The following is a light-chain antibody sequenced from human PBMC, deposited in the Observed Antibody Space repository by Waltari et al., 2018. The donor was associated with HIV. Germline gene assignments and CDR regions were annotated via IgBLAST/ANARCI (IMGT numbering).Light chain of an antibody. J-gene: IGLJ3*02. CDR3: AAWDDSLSVHWV. Sequence: QSVLTQPPSASGTPGQRVTISCSGSSSNIGSNYVYWYQQLPGTAPKLLIYRNNHLPAGVPDRVSGSKSGTSASLAISGLRSEDEADDYCAAWDDSLSVHWVFGGGTKLTVL. CDR2: RNN. V-gene: IGLV1-47*01. CDR1: SSNIGSNY.